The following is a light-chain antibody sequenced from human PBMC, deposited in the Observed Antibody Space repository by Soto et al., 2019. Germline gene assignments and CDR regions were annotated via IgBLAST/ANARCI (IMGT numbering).Light chain of an antibody. CDR3: QAWDSSTHYV. V-gene: IGLV3-1*01. Sequence: SYELTQPPSVSVSPGQTASITCSGDNLGNKYASWYQQKPGQSPVLVIFQDNKRPSGIPERFSGSNSGDTATLMISGTQAMDEADYYCQAWDSSTHYVFGTGTKLTVL. CDR1: NLGNKY. J-gene: IGLJ1*01. CDR2: QDN.